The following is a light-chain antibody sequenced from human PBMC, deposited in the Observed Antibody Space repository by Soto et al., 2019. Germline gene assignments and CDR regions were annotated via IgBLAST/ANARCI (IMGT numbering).Light chain of an antibody. CDR2: SAS. CDR1: QSVSTN. CDR3: QQYKNWPPYT. Sequence: EIRMTQSPATLTVSPGERATLSCRASQSVSTNLAWYQHKPGQAPRLLIYSASTRATNVPARFSGSGSGTEFILTVSSLQSEDSAVYYCQQYKNWPPYTLGQGTKVDIK. V-gene: IGKV3-15*01. J-gene: IGKJ2*01.